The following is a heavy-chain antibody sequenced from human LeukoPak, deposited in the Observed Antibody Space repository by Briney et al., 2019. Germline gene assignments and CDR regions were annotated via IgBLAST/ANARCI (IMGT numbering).Heavy chain of an antibody. CDR2: ISYSRST. D-gene: IGHD6-19*01. CDR3: ARHLSDRTTVAGEFDY. J-gene: IGHJ4*02. V-gene: IGHV4-59*08. CDR1: GGSLNNNY. Sequence: SETLSLTCTVSGGSLNNNYWSWVRQPPGKGLEWIGYISYSRSTNHNPSLESRVSITMASSRAQFSLQVNSVTAADTAVYFCARHLSDRTTVAGEFDYWGQGILVSVSS.